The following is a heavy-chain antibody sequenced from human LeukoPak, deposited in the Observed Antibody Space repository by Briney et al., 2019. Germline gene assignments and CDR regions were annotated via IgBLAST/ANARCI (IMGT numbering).Heavy chain of an antibody. J-gene: IGHJ4*02. V-gene: IGHV1-18*01. CDR2: ISAYNGDT. Sequence: ASVKVSCRASGYRFSDHGISWVRQAPGQGLEWLGWISAYNGDTNYAQRFQGRGIMTTDTSTSTAYMELTSLRSDDTAVDFCARDGTGGVTAGFDYWGQGALVTVSS. D-gene: IGHD3-16*01. CDR3: ARDGTGGVTAGFDY. CDR1: GYRFSDHG.